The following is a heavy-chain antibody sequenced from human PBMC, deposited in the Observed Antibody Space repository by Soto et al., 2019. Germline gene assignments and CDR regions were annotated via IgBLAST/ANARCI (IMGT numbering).Heavy chain of an antibody. V-gene: IGHV1-69*01. J-gene: IGHJ4*02. CDR1: EGTFNSYA. CDR2: IIPYYNTL. D-gene: IGHD6-13*01. CDR3: ASGASRWYPYFFDS. Sequence: QAQAVQSGAEVRKPGCSVKLSCKASEGTFNSYAIAWVRQAPGQGLEWMGGIIPYYNTLNYAQKFQDRVTITADDSTNTVYMELSSLRSDDTAVYFCASGASRWYPYFFDSWAQGTLVTVSS.